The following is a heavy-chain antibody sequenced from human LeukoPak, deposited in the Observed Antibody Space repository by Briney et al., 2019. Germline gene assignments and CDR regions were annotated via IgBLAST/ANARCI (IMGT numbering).Heavy chain of an antibody. CDR1: GFTFSSSA. J-gene: IGHJ6*03. Sequence: GRSLRLSCAASGFTFSSSAMSWVRQAPGKGLEWVSAISGITGSTYYADSAKGRFTISRDNSKNTLYLQMNSLRAEDTAVYYCAKAYSSGWYYYYYYYMDVWGKGATVTVSS. CDR3: AKAYSSGWYYYYYYYMDV. V-gene: IGHV3-23*01. CDR2: ISGITGST. D-gene: IGHD6-13*01.